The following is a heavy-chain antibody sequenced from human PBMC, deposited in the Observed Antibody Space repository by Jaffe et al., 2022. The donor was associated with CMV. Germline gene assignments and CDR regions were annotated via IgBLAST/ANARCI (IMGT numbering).Heavy chain of an antibody. CDR3: ARSRARGYWDTSGYFDFES. D-gene: IGHD3-22*01. CDR1: GFTVIRNY. J-gene: IGHJ4*02. Sequence: EVQLVESGGGLIQPGGSLRLSCAASGFTVIRNYMTWVRQAPGKGLEWVSVIYSGGSTYYADSVKGRFTISRDDSKNTLSLQMNSLRVEDTAVYYCARSRARGYWDTSGYFDFESWGQGTLVTVSS. V-gene: IGHV3-53*01. CDR2: IYSGGST.